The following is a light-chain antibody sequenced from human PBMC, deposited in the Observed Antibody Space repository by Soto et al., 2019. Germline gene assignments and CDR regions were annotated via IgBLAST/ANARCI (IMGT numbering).Light chain of an antibody. J-gene: IGLJ1*01. Sequence: QCVLTQPASVSGSPGQASTISCTGTSSDVGAYNFVSWYQQHPGKAPKLIIYDVNNRPSEVSNRFSGSKSGNTASLTISGLQAEDEGDYYCSSFTTGVNYVFGIGTKVTVL. V-gene: IGLV2-14*03. CDR3: SSFTTGVNYV. CDR2: DVN. CDR1: SSDVGAYNF.